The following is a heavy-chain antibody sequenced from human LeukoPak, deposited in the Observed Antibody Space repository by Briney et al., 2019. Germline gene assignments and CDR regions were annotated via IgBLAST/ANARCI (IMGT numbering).Heavy chain of an antibody. CDR2: ISSSSSYI. Sequence: NPGGSLRLSCAASGFTFSTYSMNWVRQAPGKGLEWVSSISSSSSYIYYADSVKGRFTISRDNAKKSLYLQMNSLRAEDTAVYYCARVGEKAFHLWPEIDYWGQGTLVTVSS. CDR1: GFTFSTYS. V-gene: IGHV3-21*01. D-gene: IGHD5-24*01. J-gene: IGHJ4*02. CDR3: ARVGEKAFHLWPEIDY.